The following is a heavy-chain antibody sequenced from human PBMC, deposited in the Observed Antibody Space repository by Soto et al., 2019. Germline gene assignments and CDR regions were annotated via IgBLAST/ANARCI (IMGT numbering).Heavy chain of an antibody. CDR1: GFTFSSYA. Sequence: QVQLVESGGGVVQPGRSLRLSCAASGFTFSSYAMHWVRQAPGKGLEWGAVISYDGSNKYYADSVKGRFTISRDNSKNTLYLRMNSLRAEDTAVYYCARDPVAYCGGDCRTFHYWGQGTLVTVSS. CDR2: ISYDGSNK. CDR3: ARDPVAYCGGDCRTFHY. V-gene: IGHV3-30-3*01. J-gene: IGHJ4*02. D-gene: IGHD2-21*02.